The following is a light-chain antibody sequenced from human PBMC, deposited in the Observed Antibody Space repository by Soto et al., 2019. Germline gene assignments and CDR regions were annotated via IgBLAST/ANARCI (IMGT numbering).Light chain of an antibody. CDR1: SSDVGGYEY. CDR2: EVT. J-gene: IGLJ3*02. V-gene: IGLV2-14*01. Sequence: QSALTQPASVSGSPGQSITFSCTGTSSDVGGYEYVSWYQQHPGKAPKLMIYEVTNRPSGVSNRFSGSKSGNTASLTISGLQAEDEADYYCSSYTSSSLLVFGGGTKLTV. CDR3: SSYTSSSLLV.